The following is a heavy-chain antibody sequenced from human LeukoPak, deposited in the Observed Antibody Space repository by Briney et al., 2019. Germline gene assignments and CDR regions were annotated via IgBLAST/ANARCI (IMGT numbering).Heavy chain of an antibody. J-gene: IGHJ4*02. CDR1: GSTFSSYV. CDR2: ISASGTST. V-gene: IGHV3-23*01. CDR3: AKVGDDILTGYLSPDC. Sequence: GGSLRLSCAASGSTFSSYVMSWVRQAPGKGLEWVSVISASGTSTYYGDSVKGRFTISRDNSKNTLYLQMNSLRAEDTAVYYCAKVGDDILTGYLSPDCWGQGSLVTVSS. D-gene: IGHD3-9*01.